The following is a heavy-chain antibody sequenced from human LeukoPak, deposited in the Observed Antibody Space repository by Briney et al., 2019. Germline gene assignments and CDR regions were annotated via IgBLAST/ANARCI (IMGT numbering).Heavy chain of an antibody. J-gene: IGHJ4*02. CDR1: GFTFSNYW. Sequence: GGSLRLSCAASGFTFSNYWMSWVRQAPGKGLEWVANIKVDGSEKYYVDSVKGRFTISRDNARNSLYLQMNSLRAEDTAVYYCASGRQLGYWGQGTLVTVSS. V-gene: IGHV3-7*01. D-gene: IGHD6-13*01. CDR2: IKVDGSEK. CDR3: ASGRQLGY.